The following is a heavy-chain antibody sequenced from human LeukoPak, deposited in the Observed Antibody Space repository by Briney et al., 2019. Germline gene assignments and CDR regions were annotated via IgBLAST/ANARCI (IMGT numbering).Heavy chain of an antibody. J-gene: IGHJ4*02. CDR2: ISYDGSNK. D-gene: IGHD3-22*01. Sequence: GGSLRLSCAASGFSFTNAWMTWVRQAPGKGLEWVAVISYDGSNKYYADSVKGRFTISRDNSKSTLYLQMNSLRAEDTAVYYCAVSSGYYYSRFDYWGQGTLVTVSS. CDR1: GFSFTNAW. V-gene: IGHV3-30*03. CDR3: AVSSGYYYSRFDY.